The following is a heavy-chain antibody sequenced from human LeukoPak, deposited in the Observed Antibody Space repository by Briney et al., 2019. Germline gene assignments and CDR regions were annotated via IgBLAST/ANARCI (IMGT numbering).Heavy chain of an antibody. CDR3: ARVGPTQLWELFDP. Sequence: SETLSLTCTVSGGSISSSSYYWGWIRQPPGKGLEWIGSIYYSGSTYYNPSLKSRVTISVDTSKNQFSLKLSSVTAADTAVYYCARVGPTQLWELFDPWGQGTLVTVSS. CDR1: GGSISSSSYY. J-gene: IGHJ5*02. CDR2: IYYSGST. V-gene: IGHV4-39*07. D-gene: IGHD5-18*01.